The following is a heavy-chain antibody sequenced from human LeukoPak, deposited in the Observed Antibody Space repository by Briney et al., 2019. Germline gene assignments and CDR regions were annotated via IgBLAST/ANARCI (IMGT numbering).Heavy chain of an antibody. Sequence: GESLSLSCAASGFTFSSYAMSWVRQAPGKGLEWVSSISGSGGRTYYADSVKGQLTISRDNAKNMLYLPMNSLRAEDTAVYDCAKETYYYDSSGSLFDYWGQGTLVTVSS. CDR1: GFTFSSYA. V-gene: IGHV3-23*01. CDR2: ISGSGGRT. CDR3: AKETYYYDSSGSLFDY. D-gene: IGHD3-22*01. J-gene: IGHJ4*02.